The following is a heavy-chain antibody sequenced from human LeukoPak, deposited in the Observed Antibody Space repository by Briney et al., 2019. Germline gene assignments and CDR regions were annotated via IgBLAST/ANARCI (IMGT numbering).Heavy chain of an antibody. J-gene: IGHJ6*02. CDR2: IIPIFGTA. Sequence: ASVKVSCKASGGTFSSYAISWLRQAPGQGLEWMGGIIPIFGTANYAQKFQGRVTITADESTSTAYMELSSLRSEDTAVYYCAVTGPIAARHWGRPHSYGMDVWGQGTTVTVSS. D-gene: IGHD6-6*01. CDR3: AVTGPIAARHWGRPHSYGMDV. V-gene: IGHV1-69*13. CDR1: GGTFSSYA.